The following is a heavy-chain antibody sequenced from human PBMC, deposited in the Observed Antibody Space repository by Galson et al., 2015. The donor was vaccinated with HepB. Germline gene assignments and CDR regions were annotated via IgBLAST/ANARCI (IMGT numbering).Heavy chain of an antibody. J-gene: IGHJ3*02. CDR3: AKVRDGQSVVTQTYDAFDI. Sequence: SLRLSCAASGFTFSSYAMSWVRQAPGKGLEWVSAISGSGGSTYYADSVKGRFTISRDNPKNTLYLQMNSLRAEDTAVYYCAKVRDGQSVVTQTYDAFDIWGQGTMVTVSS. CDR1: GFTFSSYA. D-gene: IGHD3-22*01. CDR2: ISGSGGST. V-gene: IGHV3-23*01.